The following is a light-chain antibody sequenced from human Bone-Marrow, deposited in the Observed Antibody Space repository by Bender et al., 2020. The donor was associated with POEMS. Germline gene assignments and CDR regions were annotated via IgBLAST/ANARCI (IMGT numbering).Light chain of an antibody. CDR2: DDT. CDR1: NIGTDS. V-gene: IGLV3-21*02. CDR3: QVWHLGSGHPGV. Sequence: SLVLTQPPSVSVAPGQTARITCGGNNIGTDSVHWYQQKPGQAPIVVVFDDTDRPSGIPERISGGISGNTATLTITGVEAGDEADYFCQVWHLGSGHPGVFGTGTTVTVL. J-gene: IGLJ1*01.